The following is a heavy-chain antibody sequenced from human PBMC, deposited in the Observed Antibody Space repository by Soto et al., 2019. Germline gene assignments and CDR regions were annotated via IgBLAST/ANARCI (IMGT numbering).Heavy chain of an antibody. D-gene: IGHD6-19*01. Sequence: PSETLALTCAVYAGSFSLYYWNWSRQSPGKGLEWIGKVKQSGRSNYNPSLRSRVPISVDMSRHQFSLRLTSVTAADTAVYYCARGGSSGWQVALDIWGQGTMVTVSS. CDR2: VKQSGRS. J-gene: IGHJ3*02. CDR1: AGSFSLYY. CDR3: ARGGSSGWQVALDI. V-gene: IGHV4-34*01.